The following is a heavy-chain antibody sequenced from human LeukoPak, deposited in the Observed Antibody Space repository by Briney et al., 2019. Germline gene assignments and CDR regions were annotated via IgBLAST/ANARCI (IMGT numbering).Heavy chain of an antibody. V-gene: IGHV3-21*04. J-gene: IGHJ4*02. D-gene: IGHD3-10*01. Sequence: GGSLRLSCAASGFSFSDYDMDWVRQAPGKGLEWVSAISSNSAYIYYADSVRGRFTISRDNAKNSLYLQMNRLGAEDTAVFYCARHYGPGNYIDYWGQGTLVTVSS. CDR2: ISSNSAYI. CDR3: ARHYGPGNYIDY. CDR1: GFSFSDYD.